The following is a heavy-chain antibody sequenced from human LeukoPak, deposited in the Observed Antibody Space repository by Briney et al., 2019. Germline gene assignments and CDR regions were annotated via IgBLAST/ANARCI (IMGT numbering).Heavy chain of an antibody. CDR2: ISYDGSHQ. CDR1: GFTFRHYA. CDR3: ARARNGTLKY. V-gene: IGHV3-30*01. D-gene: IGHD1-26*01. J-gene: IGHJ4*02. Sequence: GGSLRLSCAASGFTFRHYAMHWVRQAPGMVLEWVAVISYDGSHQYSADSVKGRLSISRDNSRHTLYLQMNSLRPEDTAVYYCARARNGTLKYWGQGTLVIVSS.